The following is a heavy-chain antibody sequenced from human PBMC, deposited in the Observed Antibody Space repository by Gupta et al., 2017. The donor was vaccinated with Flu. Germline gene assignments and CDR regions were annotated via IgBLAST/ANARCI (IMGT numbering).Heavy chain of an antibody. V-gene: IGHV1-8*01. J-gene: IGHJ5*02. D-gene: IGHD4-17*01. Sequence: QVQLVQSGAEVKKPGASVKVSCKASGYTFTSYDINWVRQATGQGLEWMGWMNPNSGNTGYAQKFQGRVTMTRNTSINTAYMELSSLRSEDTAMYYCASSTTTGNWFAPWGQGTLVTVSS. CDR3: ASSTTTGNWFAP. CDR2: MNPNSGNT. CDR1: GYTFTSYD.